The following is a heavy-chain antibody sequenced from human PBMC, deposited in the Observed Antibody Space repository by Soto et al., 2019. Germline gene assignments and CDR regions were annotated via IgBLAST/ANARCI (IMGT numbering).Heavy chain of an antibody. J-gene: IGHJ6*02. CDR1: GDSVSSNSAA. CDR2: TYYRSKWYN. Sequence: SQTLSLTSDIPGDSVSSNSAAWNWIRPSPSRGLEWLGRTYYRSKWYNGYAVSVKSRITINPDTSMNQFSLQLNSVTPEDTAVYYCARDLREYGMAVGGQGTTVTSP. CDR3: ARDLREYGMAV. V-gene: IGHV6-1*01. D-gene: IGHD3-9*01.